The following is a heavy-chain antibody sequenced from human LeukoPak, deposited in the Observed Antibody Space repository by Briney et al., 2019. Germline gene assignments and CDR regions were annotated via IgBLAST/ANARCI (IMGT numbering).Heavy chain of an antibody. V-gene: IGHV3-30*18. CDR3: AKDESSGWSHLDY. J-gene: IGHJ4*02. D-gene: IGHD6-19*01. CDR1: GFTFSRVG. Sequence: GRSLRLSCAASGFTFSRVGMHWVRQAPGKGLEWVALISYDGSTKYYLDSVKGRFTISRDNSKNTVSLQVDSLRTEDTAVYYCAKDESSGWSHLDYWGQGTLVTVSS. CDR2: ISYDGSTK.